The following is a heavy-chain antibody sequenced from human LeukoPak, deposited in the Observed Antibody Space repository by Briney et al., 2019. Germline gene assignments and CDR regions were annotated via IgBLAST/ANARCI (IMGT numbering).Heavy chain of an antibody. V-gene: IGHV3-33*01. D-gene: IGHD1-26*01. Sequence: GGSLRLSCAASGFTFSSYGMHWVRQAPGKGLEWVAVIWYDGSNKFYADSVKGRFTISRDNSKNTLYLQMNSLRAEDTAAYFCARETTTLDYWGQGTLVTVSS. CDR3: ARETTTLDY. J-gene: IGHJ4*02. CDR2: IWYDGSNK. CDR1: GFTFSSYG.